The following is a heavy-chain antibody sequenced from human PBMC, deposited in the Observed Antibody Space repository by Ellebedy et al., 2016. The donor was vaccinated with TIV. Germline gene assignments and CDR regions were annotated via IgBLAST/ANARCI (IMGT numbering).Heavy chain of an antibody. J-gene: IGHJ4*02. CDR2: INQDGSDK. V-gene: IGHV3-7*01. D-gene: IGHD6-13*01. CDR1: GFSVSSNY. Sequence: PGGSLRLSCAASGFSVSSNYVSWVRQVPGKGLEGVANINQDGSDKSYVDSVEGRFTISRDNAKYSLFLQMDSLGAEDTAVYYCARGGASSSRYWRNWGQGALVTVSS. CDR3: ARGGASSSRYWRN.